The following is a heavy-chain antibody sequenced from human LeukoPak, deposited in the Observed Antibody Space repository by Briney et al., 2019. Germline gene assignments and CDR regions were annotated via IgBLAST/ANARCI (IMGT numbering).Heavy chain of an antibody. D-gene: IGHD3-10*01. CDR1: GHTFTSYG. Sequence: VASVKVSCKASGHTFTSYGISWVRQAPGQGLEWMGWISAYNGNTNYAQKLQGRVTMTTDTSTSTAYMELRSLRSDDTAVYYCARDSGSGSYLGAFDIWGQGTMVTVSS. V-gene: IGHV1-18*01. CDR3: ARDSGSGSYLGAFDI. J-gene: IGHJ3*02. CDR2: ISAYNGNT.